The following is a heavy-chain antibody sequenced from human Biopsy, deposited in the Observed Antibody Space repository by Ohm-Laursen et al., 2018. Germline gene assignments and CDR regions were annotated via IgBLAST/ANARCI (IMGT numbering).Heavy chain of an antibody. CDR1: GFKFDDYG. D-gene: IGHD3-9*01. CDR3: ARGYYDIGTGYHYDVFNF. V-gene: IGHV3-9*01. J-gene: IGHJ3*01. CDR2: ISWNSGSI. Sequence: SLRLSCAASGFKFDDYGMNWVRQVPGKGLEWVSRISWNSGSIGYVDSVKGRFTISRDNAKNSLYLQMNSLKAEDTALYYCARGYYDIGTGYHYDVFNFWGRGTLVTVSS.